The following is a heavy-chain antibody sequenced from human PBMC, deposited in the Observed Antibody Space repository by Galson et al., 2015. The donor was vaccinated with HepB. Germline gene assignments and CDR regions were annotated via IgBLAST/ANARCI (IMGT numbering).Heavy chain of an antibody. Sequence: SLRLSCTASGFTFNSFPMHWVRQAPGKGLEYVSGISSNGGSTVYADSVKGRFTISRDNSENTLFVQMSSLRTEDTAVYYCARRTHEGLGNWYFDLWGRGTLVTVS. J-gene: IGHJ2*01. CDR1: GFTFNSFP. V-gene: IGHV3-64*05. CDR2: ISSNGGST. CDR3: ARRTHEGLGNWYFDL. D-gene: IGHD3-10*01.